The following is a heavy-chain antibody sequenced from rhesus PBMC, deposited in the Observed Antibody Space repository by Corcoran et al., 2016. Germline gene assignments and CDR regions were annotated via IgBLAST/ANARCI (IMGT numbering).Heavy chain of an antibody. CDR3: ARDEQLHGY. D-gene: IGHD4-29*01. CDR1: GGSISSSYYY. Sequence: QVQLQESGPGLVKPSETLSLTCAGSGGSISSSYYYWSWSRHGPWKGLEWSGYISYSGSTSYNPSLKSRVNIARDTSKNQFSLKLSSVTAADTAVYYCARDEQLHGYWGQGVLVTVSS. CDR2: ISYSGST. V-gene: IGHV4-122*02. J-gene: IGHJ4*01.